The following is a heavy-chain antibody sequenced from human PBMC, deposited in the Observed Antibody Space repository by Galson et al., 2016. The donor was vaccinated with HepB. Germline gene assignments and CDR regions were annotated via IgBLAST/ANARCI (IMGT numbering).Heavy chain of an antibody. CDR1: DDSVSSHY. CDR2: IYDIGTT. J-gene: IGHJ6*02. V-gene: IGHV4-59*02. CDR3: ARGRFGGVNNYYGIDV. D-gene: IGHD3-16*01. Sequence: SETLSLTCTVSDDSVSSHYWSWIRQPPGKGLEWIGFIYDIGTTNYSPSLKSRVTISVDTSKNQFFLKLSSVAAADTAVYYCARGRFGGVNNYYGIDVWGQGTTVIVSS.